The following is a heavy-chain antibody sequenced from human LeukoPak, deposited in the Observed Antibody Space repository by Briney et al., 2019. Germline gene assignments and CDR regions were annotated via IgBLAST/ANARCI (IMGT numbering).Heavy chain of an antibody. CDR1: GFTFSNAW. D-gene: IGHD3-10*01. CDR2: IKSKTDGGTT. Sequence: GGSLRLSCAASGFTFSNAWMSWVRQAPGKGLEWVGRIKSKTDGGTTDYAAPVKGRFTISRDDSKNTLYLQMNSLKTEDTAVYYCTTDSPVSASPCAFDIWGQGTMVTVSS. V-gene: IGHV3-15*01. J-gene: IGHJ3*02. CDR3: TTDSPVSASPCAFDI.